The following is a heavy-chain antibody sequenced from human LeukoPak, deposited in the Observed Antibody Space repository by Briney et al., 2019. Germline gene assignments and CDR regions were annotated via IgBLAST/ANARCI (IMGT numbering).Heavy chain of an antibody. D-gene: IGHD1-7*01. J-gene: IGHJ2*01. CDR3: AVTGTTLWYFDL. CDR2: IYTSRST. CDR1: GGSISSYY. Sequence: SETLSLTCTVSGGSISSYYWSWLRQPAGKGLEWIGRIYTSRSTNYNPSLKSRVTMSVDTSKNQFSLKLSSVTAADTAVYYCAVTGTTLWYFDLWGRGTLVTVSS. V-gene: IGHV4-4*07.